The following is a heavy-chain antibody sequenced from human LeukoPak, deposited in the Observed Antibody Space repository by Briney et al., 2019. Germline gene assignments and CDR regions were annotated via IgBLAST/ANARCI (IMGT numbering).Heavy chain of an antibody. J-gene: IGHJ4*02. Sequence: SETLSLTCTVSGGSISSGSYYWSWIRQPAGKGLEWIGRIYTSGSTNYNPSLKSRVTISVDTSKNQFSLKLSPVTAADTAVYYCARLGRDTTGYVPFDYWGQGTLVIVSS. CDR1: GGSISSGSYY. CDR3: ARLGRDTTGYVPFDY. D-gene: IGHD2-2*01. CDR2: IYTSGST. V-gene: IGHV4-61*02.